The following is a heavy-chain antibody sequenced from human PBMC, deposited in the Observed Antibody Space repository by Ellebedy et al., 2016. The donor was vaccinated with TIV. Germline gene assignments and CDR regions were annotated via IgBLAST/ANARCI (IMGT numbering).Heavy chain of an antibody. CDR1: GFTFSSYA. D-gene: IGHD3-22*01. CDR3: TTDLIVGYDSSGQYYGMDV. J-gene: IGHJ6*02. V-gene: IGHV3-15*01. Sequence: GESLKISCAASGFTFSSYAMSWVRQAPGKGLEWVGRIKSKTDGGTTDYAAPVKGRFTISRDDSKNTLYLQMNSLKTEDTAVYYCTTDLIVGYDSSGQYYGMDVWGQGTTVTVSS. CDR2: IKSKTDGGTT.